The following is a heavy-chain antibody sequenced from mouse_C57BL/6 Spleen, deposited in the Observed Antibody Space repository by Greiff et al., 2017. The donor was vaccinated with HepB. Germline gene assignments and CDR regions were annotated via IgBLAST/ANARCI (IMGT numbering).Heavy chain of an antibody. D-gene: IGHD1-1*01. Sequence: VQLQQPGAELVRPGPSVKLSCKASGYTFTSYWMHWVKQRPGQGLEWIGVIDPSDSYTNYNQKFKGKATLTVDTSSSTAYMQLSSLTSEDSAVYYCAREATVVAKDYFDYWGQGTTLTVSS. CDR2: IDPSDSYT. V-gene: IGHV1-59*01. J-gene: IGHJ2*01. CDR1: GYTFTSYW. CDR3: AREATVVAKDYFDY.